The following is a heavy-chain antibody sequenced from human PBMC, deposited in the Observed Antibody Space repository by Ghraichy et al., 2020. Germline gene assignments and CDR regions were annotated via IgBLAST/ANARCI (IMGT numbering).Heavy chain of an antibody. J-gene: IGHJ6*02. Sequence: SVKVSCKASGGTFSSYAISWVRQAPGQGLEWMGGIIPIFGTANYAQKFQGRVTITADESTSTAYMELSSLRSEDTAVYYCARDAQLELQVGMTHYYYYGMDVWGQGTTVTVSS. V-gene: IGHV1-69*13. D-gene: IGHD1-7*01. CDR2: IIPIFGTA. CDR3: ARDAQLELQVGMTHYYYYGMDV. CDR1: GGTFSSYA.